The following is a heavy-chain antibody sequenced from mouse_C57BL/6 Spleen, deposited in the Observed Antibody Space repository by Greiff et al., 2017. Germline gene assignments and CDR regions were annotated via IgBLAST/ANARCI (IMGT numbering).Heavy chain of an antibody. CDR2: INPSNGGT. Sequence: QVHVKQSGTELVKPGASVKLSCKASGYTFTSYWMHWVKQRPGQGLEWIGNINPSNGGTNYNEKFKSKATLTVDKSSSTAYMQLSSLTSEDSAVYYCARGDYYGSSSFDYWGQGTTLTVSS. V-gene: IGHV1-53*01. CDR1: GYTFTSYW. J-gene: IGHJ2*01. CDR3: ARGDYYGSSSFDY. D-gene: IGHD1-1*01.